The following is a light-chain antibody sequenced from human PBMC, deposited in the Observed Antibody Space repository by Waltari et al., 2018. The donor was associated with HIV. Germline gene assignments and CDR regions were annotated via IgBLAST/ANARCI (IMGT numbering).Light chain of an antibody. CDR1: ALPKHY. Sequence: SYKLTQPPSVSVSPGQTAMITCSGDALPKHYSYWFQQKPGQAPVVVIYKDSERPSGIPERVSGSSSGTAATLTISGVQAEDEADYYCQSADSSGTYVVFGGGTKLTVL. CDR3: QSADSSGTYVV. V-gene: IGLV3-25*03. J-gene: IGLJ2*01. CDR2: KDS.